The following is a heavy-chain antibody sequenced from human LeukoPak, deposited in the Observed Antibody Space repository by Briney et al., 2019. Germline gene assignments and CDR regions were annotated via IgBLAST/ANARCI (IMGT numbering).Heavy chain of an antibody. J-gene: IGHJ6*03. V-gene: IGHV1-69*01. D-gene: IGHD4-23*01. CDR1: GGTFSSYA. CDR3: ARASAYGGNPDYYYYYYMDV. Sequence: GSSVKVSCKASGGTFSSYAISWVRQAPGQGLEWMGGIIPIFGTVNYAQKFQGRVTITADGSTSTAYMELSSLRSEDTAVYYCARASAYGGNPDYYYYYYMDVWGKGTTVTVSS. CDR2: IIPIFGTV.